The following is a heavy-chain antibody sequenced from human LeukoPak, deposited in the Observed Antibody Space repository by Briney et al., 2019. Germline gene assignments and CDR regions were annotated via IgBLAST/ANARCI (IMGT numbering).Heavy chain of an antibody. J-gene: IGHJ4*02. CDR2: INIVNNAI. V-gene: IGHV3-48*04. CDR3: ARDSGEGGTFDY. Sequence: PGGSLRLSCAASGFTFSSYSMNWVRQAPGKGLEWVSHINIVNNAIYYSDSVKGRFTISRDNAKNSRYLQMNSLRAEDTAVYYCARDSGEGGTFDYWGQGTLVSVSS. CDR1: GFTFSSYS. D-gene: IGHD1-26*01.